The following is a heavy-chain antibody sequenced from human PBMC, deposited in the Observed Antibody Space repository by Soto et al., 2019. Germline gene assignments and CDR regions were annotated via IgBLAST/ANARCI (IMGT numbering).Heavy chain of an antibody. D-gene: IGHD6-6*01. J-gene: IGHJ6*02. Sequence: LXGSCAASGFTFDEYAVRWVRQAPGKCLEWVSGISWNSGSIGYADSVKGLFTISRDNAKNSLYLQMNSLRAEDTALYYCAKAAGGIAARPFYYYGMDVWGQGTTVTVSS. CDR1: GFTFDEYA. CDR2: ISWNSGSI. CDR3: AKAAGGIAARPFYYYGMDV. V-gene: IGHV3-9*01.